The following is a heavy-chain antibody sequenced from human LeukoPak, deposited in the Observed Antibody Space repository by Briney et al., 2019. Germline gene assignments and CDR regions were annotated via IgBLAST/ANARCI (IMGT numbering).Heavy chain of an antibody. J-gene: IGHJ3*02. D-gene: IGHD3-10*01. Sequence: SVKVSCKASGGTFSSYAISWVRQAPGQGLEWMGRIIPIFGIANYAQKFQGRVTITADKSTSTAYMELSSLRSEDTAVCYCARGGSGGDIWGQGTMVTVSS. CDR2: IIPIFGIA. CDR3: ARGGSGGDI. CDR1: GGTFSSYA. V-gene: IGHV1-69*04.